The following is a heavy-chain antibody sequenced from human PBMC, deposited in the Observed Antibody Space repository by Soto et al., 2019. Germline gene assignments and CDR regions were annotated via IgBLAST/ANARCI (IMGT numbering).Heavy chain of an antibody. CDR2: IRFDGSNI. D-gene: IGHD3-16*01. CDR1: ESIFRGYG. CDR3: ARDGIGSVAFWGYLEY. Sequence: GGSLRLSWAAPESIFRGYGLHWVRPAPGKGLEWVAIIRFDGSNINYADAVMGRFTISRDNSKNMLYLEMNSLRVEDTALYYCARDGIGSVAFWGYLEYWGQGTLVTVSS. V-gene: IGHV3-33*01. J-gene: IGHJ4*02.